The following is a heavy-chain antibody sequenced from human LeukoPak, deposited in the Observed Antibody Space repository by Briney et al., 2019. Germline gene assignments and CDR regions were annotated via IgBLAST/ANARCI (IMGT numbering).Heavy chain of an antibody. D-gene: IGHD6-19*01. CDR3: ARAPIAVAGFYYFDY. V-gene: IGHV3-53*01. CDR1: GFTVSSNY. CDR2: IYSGGST. J-gene: IGHJ4*02. Sequence: GGSLRLSCAASGFTVSSNYMSWVRQAPGKGLEWVSVIYSGGSTYYADSVKGRFTISRDNSKNTLYLQMYSLRAEDTAVYYCARAPIAVAGFYYFDYWGQGTLVTVSS.